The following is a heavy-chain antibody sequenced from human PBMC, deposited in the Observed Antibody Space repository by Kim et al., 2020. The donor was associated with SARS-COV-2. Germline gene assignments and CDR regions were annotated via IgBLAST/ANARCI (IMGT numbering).Heavy chain of an antibody. Sequence: SGSTNNKPSLTSRVTISVATSKNQYSLKLSSVAAADTAVYYCARPRVRDVWGQGTTVTVSS. D-gene: IGHD3-10*01. CDR2: SGST. CDR3: ARPRVRDV. V-gene: IGHV4-34*01. J-gene: IGHJ6*02.